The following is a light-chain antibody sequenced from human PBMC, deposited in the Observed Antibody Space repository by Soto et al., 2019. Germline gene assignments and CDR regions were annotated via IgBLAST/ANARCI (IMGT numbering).Light chain of an antibody. CDR2: DAS. J-gene: IGKJ1*01. V-gene: IGKV3-11*01. CDR3: QQSSNWQGT. Sequence: EIVLTQSPATLSLSPGERATLSCRASQSVSTYLAWYQQTPGRPPRLLIYDASKRAPGIPARFSGSGSGTDFTLTVSSLEPEDFAVYYCQQSSNWQGTFGRGTKVHIK. CDR1: QSVSTY.